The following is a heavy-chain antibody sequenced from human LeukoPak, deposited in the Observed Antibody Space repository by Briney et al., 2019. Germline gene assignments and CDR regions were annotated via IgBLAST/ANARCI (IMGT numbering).Heavy chain of an antibody. CDR1: GYTFTGYY. V-gene: IGHV1-2*02. Sequence: XSVKVSCKASGYTFTGYYMHWVRQAPGQGLEWMGWINPNSGGTNYAQKLQGRGTMTTDTSTSTAYMELRSLRSDDTAVYYCALVRGVFFDYWGQGTLVTVSS. CDR2: INPNSGGT. J-gene: IGHJ4*02. D-gene: IGHD3-10*01. CDR3: ALVRGVFFDY.